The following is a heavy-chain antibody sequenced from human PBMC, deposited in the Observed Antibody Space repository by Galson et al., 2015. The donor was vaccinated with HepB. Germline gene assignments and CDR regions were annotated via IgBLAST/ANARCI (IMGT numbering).Heavy chain of an antibody. V-gene: IGHV3-30*18. CDR3: AKDPYLNSALAGTMAGFDY. CDR1: GFTFSNYG. D-gene: IGHD6-19*01. Sequence: SLRLSCAASGFTFSNYGMHWVRQAPGKGLEWVAVISYDGSNKYYADSVKGRFTISSDNSKTPLYLQMNSLRAEDTALYYCAKDPYLNSALAGTMAGFDYWGQGTLVTVSS. J-gene: IGHJ4*02. CDR2: ISYDGSNK.